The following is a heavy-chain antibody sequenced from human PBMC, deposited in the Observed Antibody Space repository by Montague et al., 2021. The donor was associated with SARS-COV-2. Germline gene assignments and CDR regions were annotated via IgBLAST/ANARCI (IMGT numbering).Heavy chain of an antibody. V-gene: IGHV3-21*01. CDR3: ARDAHYDILTGYFGY. Sequence: SLRLSCAASGFTFSSYSMNWVRQAPGNGLEWVSSISSSSSYIYYADSVKGRFTISRDNAKNSLYLQMNSLRAEDTAVYYCARDAHYDILTGYFGYWGQGTLVTVSS. D-gene: IGHD3-9*01. CDR2: ISSSSSYI. J-gene: IGHJ4*02. CDR1: GFTFSSYS.